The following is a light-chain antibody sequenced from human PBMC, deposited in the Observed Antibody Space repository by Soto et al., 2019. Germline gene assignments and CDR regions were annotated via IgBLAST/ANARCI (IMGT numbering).Light chain of an antibody. CDR1: QSVSGY. CDR3: QQRYNWPIT. V-gene: IGKV3-11*01. CDR2: ADS. J-gene: IGKJ5*01. Sequence: EIVLTQSPATLSLSPGETSTLPCRASQSVSGYIGWYQQKPGQAPRLLIYADSNRATGIPARFSGSGSGTDFTLTISSLEPEDFSVYCCQQRYNWPITFGQGTRLEIK.